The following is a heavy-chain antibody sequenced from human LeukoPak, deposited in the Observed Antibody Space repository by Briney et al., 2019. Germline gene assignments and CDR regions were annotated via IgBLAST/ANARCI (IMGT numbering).Heavy chain of an antibody. CDR2: INHSGST. V-gene: IGHV4-34*01. J-gene: IGHJ4*02. CDR1: GGSFSGYY. Sequence: GSLRLSCAVYGGSFSGYYWSWIRQPPGKGLEWIGEINHSGSTNYNPSHKSRVTISVDTSKNQFSLKLSSVTAADTAVYYCARGGIPDYWGQGILVTVSS. CDR3: ARGGIPDY. D-gene: IGHD2-21*01.